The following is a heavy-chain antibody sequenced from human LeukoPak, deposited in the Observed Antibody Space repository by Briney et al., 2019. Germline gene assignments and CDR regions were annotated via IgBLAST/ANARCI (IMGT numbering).Heavy chain of an antibody. D-gene: IGHD3-10*01. J-gene: IGHJ4*02. CDR3: ARDSGRRSLKLFQFDF. Sequence: SETLPLTCSVSGGSNSSYYWVWIRQPPGKGLEWLGSSHNDGKTYYSPSLKSRVTISLDKSKNQFSLNLTSVTAADSAFYYCARDSGRRSLKLFQFDFWGQGSLVTVSS. CDR2: SHNDGKT. V-gene: IGHV4-39*07. CDR1: GGSNSSYY.